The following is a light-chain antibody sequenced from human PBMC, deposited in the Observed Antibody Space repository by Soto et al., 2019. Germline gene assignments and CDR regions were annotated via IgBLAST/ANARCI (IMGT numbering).Light chain of an antibody. V-gene: IGKV3-20*01. CDR2: GAS. CDR1: QSVSSNY. CDR3: QQYNDWPLT. J-gene: IGKJ1*01. Sequence: EIVLTQSPGTLSLSPGERATLSCRASQSVSSNYLAWYQQKPGQAPRLLIYGASSRATGIPDRFSGSGSGTEFTLTISSLQSEDFVLYYCQQYNDWPLTFGQGTKVDIK.